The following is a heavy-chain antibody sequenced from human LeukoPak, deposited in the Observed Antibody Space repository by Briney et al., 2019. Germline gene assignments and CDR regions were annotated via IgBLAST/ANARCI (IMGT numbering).Heavy chain of an antibody. Sequence: PGGSLRLSCAASGFTVSSNYMSWVRQAPGKGLEWVSVIYSGGSTYYADSVKGRFTISRDNSKNTLSLQMNSLRAEDTAVYYCARVAYGDYAHDYWGQGTLVTVSS. CDR2: IYSGGST. CDR1: GFTVSSNY. CDR3: ARVAYGDYAHDY. D-gene: IGHD4-17*01. V-gene: IGHV3-53*01. J-gene: IGHJ4*02.